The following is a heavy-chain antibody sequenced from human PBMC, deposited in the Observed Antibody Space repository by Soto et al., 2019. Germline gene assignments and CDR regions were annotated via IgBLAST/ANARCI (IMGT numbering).Heavy chain of an antibody. CDR3: ARHLNPSLFDY. J-gene: IGHJ4*02. CDR1: GGSISSSSYY. CDR2: IYYSGST. D-gene: IGHD3-9*01. Sequence: SETLSLTCTVSGGSISSSSYYWGWIRQPPGKGLEWIGSIYYSGSTYYNPSLKSRVTISVDTSKNQFSLKLSSVTAADTAVYYCARHLNPSLFDYWGQGTLVTVSS. V-gene: IGHV4-39*01.